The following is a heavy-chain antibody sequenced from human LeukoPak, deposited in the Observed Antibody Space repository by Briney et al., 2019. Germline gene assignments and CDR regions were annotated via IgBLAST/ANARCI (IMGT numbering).Heavy chain of an antibody. Sequence: ASVKVSCKASGYTFTGYYMHWVRQAPGQGLEWMGIINPSGGSTSYAQKFQGRVTMTRDTSTSTVYMELSSLRSEDTAVYYCARDLARLRIDYWGQGTLVTVSS. CDR3: ARDLARLRIDY. V-gene: IGHV1-46*01. CDR1: GYTFTGYY. J-gene: IGHJ4*02. CDR2: INPSGGST.